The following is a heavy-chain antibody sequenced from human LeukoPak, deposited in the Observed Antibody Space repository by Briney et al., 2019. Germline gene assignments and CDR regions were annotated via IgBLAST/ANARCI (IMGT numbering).Heavy chain of an antibody. Sequence: GGSLRLSCAASGFTFSSYNMNWVRQAPGKGLEWVSSISRSSSYIYYADSVKGRFTISRDNAKNSLYLQMNSLRAEDTAVYYCARAGVPPATTTVDIWGQGTIVTVSS. V-gene: IGHV3-21*01. CDR1: GFTFSSYN. D-gene: IGHD2-2*01. CDR3: ARAGVPPATTTVDI. CDR2: ISRSSSYI. J-gene: IGHJ3*02.